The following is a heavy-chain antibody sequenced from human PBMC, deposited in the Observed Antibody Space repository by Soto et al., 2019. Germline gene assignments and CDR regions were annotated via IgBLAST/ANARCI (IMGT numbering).Heavy chain of an antibody. Sequence: XETLSLTCTVSGGSISSYYWSWIRQPAGKGLEWIGRIYTSGSTNYNPSLKSRVTMSVDTSKNQFSLKLSSVTAADTAVYYCARERDIVVVVDATQVGWFDPWGQGTLVTVSS. CDR2: IYTSGST. CDR1: GGSISSYY. V-gene: IGHV4-4*07. J-gene: IGHJ5*02. CDR3: ARERDIVVVVDATQVGWFDP. D-gene: IGHD2-15*01.